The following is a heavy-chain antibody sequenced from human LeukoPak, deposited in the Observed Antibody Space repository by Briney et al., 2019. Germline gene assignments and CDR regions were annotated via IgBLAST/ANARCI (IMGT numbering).Heavy chain of an antibody. Sequence: SETLSLTCTVSGGSISSYYWSWIRQPPGKGLEWIGYIYYSGSTNYNPSLKSRVTISVDTSKNQFSLKLSSVTAADTAVYYCAASSGLFYFDYWGQGTLVTVSS. D-gene: IGHD6-19*01. CDR3: AASSGLFYFDY. V-gene: IGHV4-59*08. J-gene: IGHJ4*02. CDR2: IYYSGST. CDR1: GGSISSYY.